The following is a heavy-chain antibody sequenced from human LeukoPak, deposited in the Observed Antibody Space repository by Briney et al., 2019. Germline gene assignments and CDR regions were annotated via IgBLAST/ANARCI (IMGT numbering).Heavy chain of an antibody. D-gene: IGHD3-10*02. CDR3: ARDVQGGDGYNWFDP. CDR2: INHSGST. V-gene: IGHV4-34*01. Sequence: SETLSLTCAVYGGSFSGYYWSWIRQPPGKGLEWIGEINHSGSTNYNPSLKSRVTISVDTSKNQFSLKLSSVTAADTAVYYCARDVQGGDGYNWFDPWGQGTLVTVSS. J-gene: IGHJ5*02. CDR1: GGSFSGYY.